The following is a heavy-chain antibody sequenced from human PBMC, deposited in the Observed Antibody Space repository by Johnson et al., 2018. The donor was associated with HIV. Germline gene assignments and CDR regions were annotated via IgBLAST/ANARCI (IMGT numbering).Heavy chain of an antibody. V-gene: IGHV3-15*01. CDR2: IKSKTDGGTT. Sequence: VQLVESGGGLVKPGGSLRLSCAASGFTFSNAWMSWVRQAPGKGLEWVGRIKSKTDGGTTDYAAPVKGRFTISRDDSKNTLYLQMNSLRADDTAIYYCALTESRFLEIKGGAFDIWGQGTMVTVSS. D-gene: IGHD3-3*01. CDR3: ALTESRFLEIKGGAFDI. CDR1: GFTFSNAW. J-gene: IGHJ3*02.